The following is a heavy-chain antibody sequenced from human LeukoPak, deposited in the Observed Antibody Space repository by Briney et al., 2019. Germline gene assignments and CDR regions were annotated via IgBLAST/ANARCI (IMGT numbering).Heavy chain of an antibody. CDR3: ARGFGRFGHRFGY. CDR1: GFTFSSYA. Sequence: PGGSLRLSCATSGFTFSSYAMSWVRQAPGKGLEWVLAISGSGVGTYYADSVKGRFTLSRDNSRNTLYLQMNSLRAEDTAFYYCARGFGRFGHRFGYLGQGTLVTVSS. D-gene: IGHD3-10*01. V-gene: IGHV3-23*01. CDR2: ISGSGVGT. J-gene: IGHJ4*02.